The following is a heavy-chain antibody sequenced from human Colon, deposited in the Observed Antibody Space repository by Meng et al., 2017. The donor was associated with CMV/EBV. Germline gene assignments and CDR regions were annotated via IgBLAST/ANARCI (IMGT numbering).Heavy chain of an antibody. Sequence: LFWAASGFTFTNAAMTWVRQASGKGLEWIGRIKSKIDGGKIDYAAPVRGRFAISRDDSKATVYLQIDTLEIEDTGMYYCTTLLRGFWGQGILVTVSS. D-gene: IGHD2-15*01. CDR1: GFTFTNAA. J-gene: IGHJ4*02. V-gene: IGHV3-15*01. CDR2: IKSKIDGGKI. CDR3: TTLLRGF.